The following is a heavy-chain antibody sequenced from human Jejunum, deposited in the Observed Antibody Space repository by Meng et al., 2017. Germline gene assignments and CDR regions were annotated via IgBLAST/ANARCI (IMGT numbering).Heavy chain of an antibody. V-gene: IGHV3-49*03. CDR2: IRNKRYGGTI. CDR3: TRGGASGQYYFDY. CDR1: VFTFGDSA. J-gene: IGHJ4*02. D-gene: IGHD3-16*01. Sequence: GGSLRLSFIGSVFTFGDSALSWFRQAPGKGLEWVSFIRNKRYGGTIQYAASVKGRFTMSRDDSKSIVYLEMTSLKTEDTAMYYCTRGGASGQYYFDYWGQGTLVTVSS.